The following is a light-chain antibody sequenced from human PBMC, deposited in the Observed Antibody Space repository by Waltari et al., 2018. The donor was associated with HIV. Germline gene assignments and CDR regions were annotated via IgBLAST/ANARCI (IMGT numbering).Light chain of an antibody. CDR3: SAWDNTLNGWV. CDR2: RNN. J-gene: IGLJ3*02. V-gene: IGLV10-54*04. Sequence: QAGLTQPPSLSVGLGQTATLTRTGDSNNVDDQGAPVLQHHQGHPPKVLSHRNNNRASGVSEKFSACRSGKTAFLTITGLRPEDEADYFCSAWDNTLNGWVFGGGTQLTVL. CDR1: SNNVDDQG.